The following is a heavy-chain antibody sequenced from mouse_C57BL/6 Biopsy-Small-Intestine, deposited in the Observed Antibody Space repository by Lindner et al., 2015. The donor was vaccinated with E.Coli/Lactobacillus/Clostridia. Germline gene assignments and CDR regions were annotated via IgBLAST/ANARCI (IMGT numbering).Heavy chain of an antibody. D-gene: IGHD2-2*01. J-gene: IGHJ4*01. CDR3: ARVGGDPSTYNDFWNYKEWFFDY. V-gene: IGHV1S61*01. Sequence: SVKVSCKASGYTFSSYGFSWVRQAPGQGLEWMGWISVYNGNTNYAQKLKGRVTMTTDISTSTGYMELRNLRSDDTAVYYCARVGGDPSTYNDFWNYKEWFFDYWGQGTLVTVSS. CDR2: ISVYNGNT. CDR1: GYTFSSYG.